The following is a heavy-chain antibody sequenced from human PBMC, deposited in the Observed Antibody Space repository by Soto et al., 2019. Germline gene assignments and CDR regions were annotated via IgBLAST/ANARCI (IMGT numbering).Heavy chain of an antibody. Sequence: DVQLLESGGGLVQPGGSLRLSCAASGFTFTTYAMSWVRQAPGKGLEWVSTISGNGVNTYYADSVKGRFTISRDKSKNTLYLQTDTLRGEDTAIYSCANPLKYFHHWGQGTLVTVSS. J-gene: IGHJ1*01. V-gene: IGHV3-23*01. CDR2: ISGNGVNT. CDR1: GFTFTTYA. CDR3: ANPLKYFHH.